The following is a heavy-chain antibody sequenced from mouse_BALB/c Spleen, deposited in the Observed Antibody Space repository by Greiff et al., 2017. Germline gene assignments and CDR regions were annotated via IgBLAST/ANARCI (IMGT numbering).Heavy chain of an antibody. CDR1: GYTFTSYY. CDR3: TGYYAWFAY. D-gene: IGHD2-3*01. V-gene: IGHV1S81*02. CDR2: INPSNGGT. J-gene: IGHJ3*01. Sequence: VQLQQSGAELVKPGASVKLSCKASGYTFTSYYMYWVKQRPGQGLEWIGEINPSNGGTNFNEKFKSKATLTVDKSSSTAYMQLSSLTSEDSAVYYCTGYYAWFAYWGQGTLVTVSA.